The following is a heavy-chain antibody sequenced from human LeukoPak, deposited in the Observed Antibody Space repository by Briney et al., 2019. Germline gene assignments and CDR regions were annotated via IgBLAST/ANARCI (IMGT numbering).Heavy chain of an antibody. CDR3: TSRGRYYYDSSGYYSLGRFDY. J-gene: IGHJ4*02. CDR1: GFTFSTYS. CDR2: ISNSGGAT. V-gene: IGHV3-23*01. D-gene: IGHD3-22*01. Sequence: GASLRLSCAASGFTFSTYSMAWVRQAPGKGLEWVSGISNSGGATYYAESVKGRFTISRDNAHNTLYLQMNSLKTEDTAVYYCTSRGRYYYDSSGYYSLGRFDYWGQGTLVTVS.